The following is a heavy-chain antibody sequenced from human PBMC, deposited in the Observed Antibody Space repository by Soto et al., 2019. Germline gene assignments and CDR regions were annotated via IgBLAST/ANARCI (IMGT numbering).Heavy chain of an antibody. CDR2: ISYDGSNK. CDR3: AKETYSYGSRYFDY. Sequence: QVQLVESGGGVVQPGRSLRLSCAASGFTFSTYDMHWVRQAPGKGLEWVAVISYDGSNKYYADSVKGRFTISRDNSKNTLYLQMNSLRAEDTAVYDCAKETYSYGSRYFDYWGQGTLVTVSS. D-gene: IGHD5-18*01. V-gene: IGHV3-30*18. J-gene: IGHJ4*02. CDR1: GFTFSTYD.